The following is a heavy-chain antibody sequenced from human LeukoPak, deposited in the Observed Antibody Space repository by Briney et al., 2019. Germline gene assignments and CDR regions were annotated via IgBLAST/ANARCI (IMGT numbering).Heavy chain of an antibody. Sequence: ASVKVSCKASGGTFSSYAISWVRQPPGQGLEWMGRIIPIFGIANYAQKFQGRVTITADKSTSTAYMELSSLGSEDTAVYYWATGYSYCYLLNDWGQGTLVTVSS. CDR3: ATGYSYCYLLND. D-gene: IGHD5-18*01. CDR2: IIPIFGIA. J-gene: IGHJ4*02. CDR1: GGTFSSYA. V-gene: IGHV1-69*04.